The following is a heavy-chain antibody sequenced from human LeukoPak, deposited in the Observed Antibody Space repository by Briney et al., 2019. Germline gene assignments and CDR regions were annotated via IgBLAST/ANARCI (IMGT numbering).Heavy chain of an antibody. CDR1: GFSFSVYW. CDR3: VRNWNLDS. Sequence: GGSLRLSCAASGFSFSVYWMSWVRQAPGRGLEWVANLKPDGSEKNYGDSVKGRFTISRDNAKNSLFLQMNSLTAEDTAVYYCVRNWNLDSWGQGTLVTVSS. D-gene: IGHD1-1*01. CDR2: LKPDGSEK. V-gene: IGHV3-7*01. J-gene: IGHJ4*02.